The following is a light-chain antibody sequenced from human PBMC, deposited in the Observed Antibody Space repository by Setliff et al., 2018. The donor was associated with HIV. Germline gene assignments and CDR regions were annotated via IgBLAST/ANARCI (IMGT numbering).Light chain of an antibody. V-gene: IGLV2-14*01. CDR3: ISYTVNSTPLYV. CDR2: EVS. J-gene: IGLJ1*01. CDR1: SNDVGGHNY. Sequence: QSALAQPASVSGSPGQSITISCTGTSNDVGGHNYVSWYQQYTGKAPKLIIYEVSIRPPGVSNRFSGSKSGNTASLTISGLQAEDEADYYCISYTVNSTPLYVLGTGTKVTVL.